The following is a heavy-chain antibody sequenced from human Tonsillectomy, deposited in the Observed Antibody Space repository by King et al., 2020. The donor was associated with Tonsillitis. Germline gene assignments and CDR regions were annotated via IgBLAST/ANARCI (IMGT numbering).Heavy chain of an antibody. V-gene: IGHV4-59*01. CDR3: ARDDFDSTGSFLGHAFDI. D-gene: IGHD3-22*01. CDR2: IHYSGST. Sequence: VQLQESGPGLVKPSETLSLTCTVSGGSISTYFWSWIRQTPGKGLELIGYIHYSGSTHYNPPLKSRFTITVDTSKNQLSLKLYSLTAADTAGYYCARDDFDSTGSFLGHAFDIWGQGTMVTVSS. CDR1: GGSISTYF. J-gene: IGHJ3*02.